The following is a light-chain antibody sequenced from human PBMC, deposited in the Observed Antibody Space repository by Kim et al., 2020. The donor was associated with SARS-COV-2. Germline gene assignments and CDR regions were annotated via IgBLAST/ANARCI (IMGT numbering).Light chain of an antibody. Sequence: GQGLTISCAGSNSNIGSSIVTWYQQVPGSAPKVLMYADTQRPSGVPDRFSGSKSGTSASLAISGLKSEDEGDYYCAAWDDSLNGWVFGGGTQLTVL. CDR2: ADT. CDR1: NSNIGSSI. V-gene: IGLV1-44*01. CDR3: AAWDDSLNGWV. J-gene: IGLJ3*02.